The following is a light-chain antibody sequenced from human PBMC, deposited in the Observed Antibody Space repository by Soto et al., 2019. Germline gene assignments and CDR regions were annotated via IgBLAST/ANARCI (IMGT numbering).Light chain of an antibody. CDR3: CSYTSSSTLDV. Sequence: QSALTQPASVSGSPGQSITISCTGTSSDVGGYNYVSWYQQHPGKAPKLMIYDVSNRPSGVSYRFSGSKSGNTASLTISGLQAEDEADYYCCSYTSSSTLDVFGTGTKVTVL. J-gene: IGLJ1*01. CDR2: DVS. V-gene: IGLV2-14*03. CDR1: SSDVGGYNY.